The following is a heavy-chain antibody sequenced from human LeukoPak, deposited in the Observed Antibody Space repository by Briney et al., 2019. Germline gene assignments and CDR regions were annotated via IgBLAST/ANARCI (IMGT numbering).Heavy chain of an antibody. Sequence: SETLSLTCTVSGGSISSYYWSWIRQPPGKGLEWIGYIYYSGGTNYNPSLKSRVTISVDTSKNQFSLKLSSVTAADTAVYYCARDSYQGEENYYAGASGAFDIWGQGTMVTVSS. J-gene: IGHJ3*02. CDR1: GGSISSYY. V-gene: IGHV4-59*01. D-gene: IGHD3-10*01. CDR3: ARDSYQGEENYYAGASGAFDI. CDR2: IYYSGGT.